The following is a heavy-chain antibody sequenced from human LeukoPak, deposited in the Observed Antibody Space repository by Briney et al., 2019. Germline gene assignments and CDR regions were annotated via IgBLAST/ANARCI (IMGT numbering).Heavy chain of an antibody. D-gene: IGHD6-19*01. V-gene: IGHV4-59*01. J-gene: IGHJ5*02. CDR1: GDSISGYY. CDR2: IYYSGST. Sequence: SETLSLTCTVPGDSISGYYWSWIRQPPGRGLEWIGYIYYSGSTNYNPSLKSRVTMSVDTSKNQFSLKLSSVTAADTAVYYCARGGRAVASNWFDPWGQGTLVTVSS. CDR3: ARGGRAVASNWFDP.